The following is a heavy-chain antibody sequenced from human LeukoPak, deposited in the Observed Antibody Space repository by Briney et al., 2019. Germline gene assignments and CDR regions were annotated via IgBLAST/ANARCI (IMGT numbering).Heavy chain of an antibody. J-gene: IGHJ4*02. D-gene: IGHD3-10*01. CDR2: INSDGSST. Sequence: PGGSLRLSCAASGFTFSTYWMHWVRQAPGKGLVWVSRINSDGSSTTYADSVKGRFTISRDDAKNTLYLQMNSLRAEDTAVYYCARAMVIRGVILDYWGQGTLVTVSS. CDR3: ARAMVIRGVILDY. CDR1: GFTFSTYW. V-gene: IGHV3-74*01.